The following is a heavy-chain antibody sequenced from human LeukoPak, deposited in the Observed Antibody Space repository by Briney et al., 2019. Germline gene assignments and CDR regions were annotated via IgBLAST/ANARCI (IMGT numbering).Heavy chain of an antibody. CDR3: ARHVKWLVPEY. CDR2: ISSSTTTI. Sequence: GGSLRLSCAVSGFTFSGYSMKWVRQAPGKGLEWVSYISSSTTTIYHADSVKGRFTVSRDNAKNSLYLQMDSLRVEDTAVYYCARHVKWLVPEYWGQGTLVTVSS. V-gene: IGHV3-48*01. CDR1: GFTFSGYS. J-gene: IGHJ4*02. D-gene: IGHD6-19*01.